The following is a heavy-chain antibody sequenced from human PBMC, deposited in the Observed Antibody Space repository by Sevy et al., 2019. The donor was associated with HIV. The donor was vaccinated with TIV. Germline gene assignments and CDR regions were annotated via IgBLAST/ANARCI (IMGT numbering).Heavy chain of an antibody. Sequence: SETLSLTCTVSGGSISSYYWSWIRQPAGKGLEWIGRIYTSGSTNYNPSLKSRVTMSVDTSKNQFSLKLSSVTAADTAVYYCSAHAERSLELFYWGQGTLVTVSS. CDR3: SAHAERSLELFY. D-gene: IGHD3-3*01. CDR1: GGSISSYY. CDR2: IYTSGST. V-gene: IGHV4-4*07. J-gene: IGHJ4*02.